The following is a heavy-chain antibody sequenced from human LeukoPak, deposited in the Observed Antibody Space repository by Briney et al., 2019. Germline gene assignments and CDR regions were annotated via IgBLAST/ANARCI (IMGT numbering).Heavy chain of an antibody. D-gene: IGHD5-24*01. J-gene: IGHJ5*02. CDR2: IYYSGST. CDR3: ARGDGWLQPNWFDP. V-gene: IGHV4-59*11. Sequence: ASETLSLTCTVSGGSISSHYWSWIRQPPGKGLEWIGYIYYSGSTNYNPSLKSRVTISVDTSKNQFSLKLSSVTAADAAVYYCARGDGWLQPNWFDPCGQGTLVTVSS. CDR1: GGSISSHY.